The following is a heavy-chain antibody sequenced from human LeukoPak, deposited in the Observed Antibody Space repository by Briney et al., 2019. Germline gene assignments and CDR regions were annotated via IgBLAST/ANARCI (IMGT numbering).Heavy chain of an antibody. D-gene: IGHD2-8*02. Sequence: GGSLTFSCAASGFTFSTHNMNWVRQAPGKGLEWLSFIRGSGTTIYYAASVKGRFTISRDNAKNSLYLHMTCLRAEDTAVYYCARDSFDGTGQYYFDSWGLGTLVTVSS. CDR1: GFTFSTHN. CDR3: ARDSFDGTGQYYFDS. CDR2: IRGSGTTI. V-gene: IGHV3-48*04. J-gene: IGHJ4*02.